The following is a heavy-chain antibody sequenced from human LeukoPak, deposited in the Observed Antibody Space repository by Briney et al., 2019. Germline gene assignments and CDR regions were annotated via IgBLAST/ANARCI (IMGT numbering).Heavy chain of an antibody. CDR1: GFTFSNYW. CDR2: IKPDGSVI. J-gene: IGHJ4*02. D-gene: IGHD5-12*01. CDR3: ARDTSGYETFDY. Sequence: GGPLRLSCAASGFTFSNYWMAWVRQAPGRGLEWVASIKPDGSVIYYGDSVKGRFTLSRDNTKNALHLQMNSLRAEDTAVYYCARDTSGYETFDYWGQGALVTVSS. V-gene: IGHV3-7*01.